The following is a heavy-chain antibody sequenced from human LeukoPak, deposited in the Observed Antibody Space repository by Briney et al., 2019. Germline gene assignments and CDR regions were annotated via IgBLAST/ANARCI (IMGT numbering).Heavy chain of an antibody. Sequence: ASVKVSCXASGYTFTGYYMHWVRQAPGQGLEWMGWINPNSGGTNYAQKFQGRVTMTRDTSISTAYMELSRLRSDDTAVYYCASEREGYYYYYMDVWGKGTTVTVSS. V-gene: IGHV1-2*02. CDR1: GYTFTGYY. CDR3: ASEREGYYYYYMDV. CDR2: INPNSGGT. J-gene: IGHJ6*03.